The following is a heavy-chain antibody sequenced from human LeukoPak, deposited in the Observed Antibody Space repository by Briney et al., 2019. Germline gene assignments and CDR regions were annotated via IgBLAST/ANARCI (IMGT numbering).Heavy chain of an antibody. CDR3: ARGQLLWFGELMCHFDY. Sequence: ASVKVSCTASGYTFTGYYMHWVRQAPGQGLEWMGWINPNSGGTNYAQKFQGRVTMTRDTSISTAYMELSRLRSDDTAVYYCARGQLLWFGELMCHFDYWGQGTLVTVSS. V-gene: IGHV1-2*02. J-gene: IGHJ4*02. CDR1: GYTFTGYY. CDR2: INPNSGGT. D-gene: IGHD3-10*01.